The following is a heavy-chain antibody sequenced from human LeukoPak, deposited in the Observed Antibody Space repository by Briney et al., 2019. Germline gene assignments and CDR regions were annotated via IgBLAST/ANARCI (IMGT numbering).Heavy chain of an antibody. D-gene: IGHD3-10*01. V-gene: IGHV1-2*02. CDR1: GYNFTGYY. CDR2: INPNSGGT. Sequence: ASVKVSCKASGYNFTGYYMHWVRQAPGQGLEWMGWINPNSGGTNYAQKFQGRVTMTRDTSISTAYMDLSGLRSDDTAVYYCARGFVVRGVSPIRPPLSGAFHIRGQGTMVTVSS. CDR3: ARGFVVRGVSPIRPPLSGAFHI. J-gene: IGHJ3*02.